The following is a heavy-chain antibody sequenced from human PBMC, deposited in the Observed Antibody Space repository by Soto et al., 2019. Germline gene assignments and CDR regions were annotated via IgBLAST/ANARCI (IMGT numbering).Heavy chain of an antibody. CDR1: GGSISSDCYY. J-gene: IGHJ4*02. V-gene: IGHV4-31*03. CDR2: IYSSGST. CDR3: ASAPRN. Sequence: QVQLQESGPGLVKPSHTLSLTCTVSGGSISSDCYYWSWIRQHPGKGLEWIGYIYSSGSTYYSPRLKIRVTISVDPSKNQSTPKPSPVTAADMTVYYCASAPRNWGQGTLVTVSS.